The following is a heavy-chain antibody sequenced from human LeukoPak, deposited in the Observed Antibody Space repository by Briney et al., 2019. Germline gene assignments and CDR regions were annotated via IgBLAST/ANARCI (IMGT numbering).Heavy chain of an antibody. D-gene: IGHD3-22*01. CDR3: ARDIDHYDSSGYYLGAFDI. J-gene: IGHJ3*02. Sequence: SETLSLTCTVSGGSISSYYWSWIRQPPGKGLEWIGSIYYSGSTNYNPSLKSRVTISVDTSKNQFSLKLSSVTAADTAVYYCARDIDHYDSSGYYLGAFDIWGQGTMVTVSS. CDR2: IYYSGST. V-gene: IGHV4-59*01. CDR1: GGSISSYY.